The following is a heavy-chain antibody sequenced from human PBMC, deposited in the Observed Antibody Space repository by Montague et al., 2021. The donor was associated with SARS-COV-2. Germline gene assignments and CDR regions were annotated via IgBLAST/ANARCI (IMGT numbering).Heavy chain of an antibody. V-gene: IGHV4-34*01. D-gene: IGHD3-10*01. CDR2: INHGGST. CDR3: ARLRDGVVPSPILGVGPYYSYYDMDV. CDR1: GTSFSGYS. Sequence: SETLSLTCAVHGTSFSGYSCNWIRQPHGKGLEWNWEINHGGSTTSSSTLKSRLTITADTSKNQYSLNLTSVAAADTAVYYCARLRDGVVPSPILGVGPYYSYYDMDVWGRGTTVTVSS. J-gene: IGHJ6*03.